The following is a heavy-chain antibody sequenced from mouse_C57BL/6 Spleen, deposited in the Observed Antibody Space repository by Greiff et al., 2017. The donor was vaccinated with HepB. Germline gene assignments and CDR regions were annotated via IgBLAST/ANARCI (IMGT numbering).Heavy chain of an antibody. D-gene: IGHD1-1*01. J-gene: IGHJ1*03. V-gene: IGHV1-82*01. CDR2: IYPGDGDT. CDR1: GYAFSSSW. Sequence: VKLVESGPELVKPGASVKISCKASGYAFSSSWMNWVKQRPGKGLEWIGRIYPGDGDTNYNGKFKGKATLTADKSSSTAYMQLSSLTSEDSAVYFCARNSVYYYGSSYWYFDVWGTGTTVTVSS. CDR3: ARNSVYYYGSSYWYFDV.